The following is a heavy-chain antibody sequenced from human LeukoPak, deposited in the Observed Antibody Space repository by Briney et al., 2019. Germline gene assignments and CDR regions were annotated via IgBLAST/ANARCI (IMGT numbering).Heavy chain of an antibody. D-gene: IGHD3-3*01. Sequence: GGSLRLSCVASGFNFDRYAMTCVRQAPGKGLEWVSAISYSGNSPYYGDSVRGRFTISRDNSKNTVYLQMNSLRDEDTALYYCAKDSSVLANALDLWGQGTMVTVSS. J-gene: IGHJ3*01. CDR3: AKDSSVLANALDL. CDR1: GFNFDRYA. CDR2: ISYSGNSP. V-gene: IGHV3-23*01.